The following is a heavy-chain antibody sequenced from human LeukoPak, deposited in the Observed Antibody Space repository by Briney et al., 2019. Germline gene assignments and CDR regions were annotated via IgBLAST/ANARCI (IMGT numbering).Heavy chain of an antibody. CDR2: IKQDGSEK. CDR3: ARVPLFMGYYMDV. Sequence: GGSLRLSCAASGSTFSSYWMSWVRQAPGKGLEWVANIKQDGSEKYYVDSVKGRFTISRDNAKNSLYLQMNSLRAEDTAVYYCARVPLFMGYYMDVWGKGTTVNVSS. CDR1: GSTFSSYW. J-gene: IGHJ6*03. V-gene: IGHV3-7*01. D-gene: IGHD3-10*01.